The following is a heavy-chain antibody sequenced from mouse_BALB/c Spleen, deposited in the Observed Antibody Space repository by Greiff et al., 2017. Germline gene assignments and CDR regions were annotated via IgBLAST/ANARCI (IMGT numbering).Heavy chain of an antibody. J-gene: IGHJ3*01. CDR3: TSYDYDEGWFAY. Sequence: EVQLVESGTVLARPGASVKMSCKASGYTFTSYWMHWVKQRPGQGLEWIGAIYPGNSDTSYNQKFKGKAKLTAVTSTSTAYMELSSLTNEDSAVYYCTSYDYDEGWFAYWGQGTLVTVSA. CDR2: IYPGNSDT. V-gene: IGHV1-5*01. CDR1: GYTFTSYW. D-gene: IGHD2-4*01.